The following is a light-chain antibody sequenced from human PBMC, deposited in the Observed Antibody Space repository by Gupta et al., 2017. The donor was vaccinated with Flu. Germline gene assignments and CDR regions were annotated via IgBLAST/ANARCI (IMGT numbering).Light chain of an antibody. V-gene: IGLV1-40*01. J-gene: IGLJ1*01. CDR3: QSYDSSLRGYV. Sequence: QSVLTQPPSVSGAPGQRVTISGTGRMSNIGGGSDVHWYQHVPGSAPKLLIYGDTYRPSGVPARFSGSKSGSSASLAITGLQAEEEADYYCQSYDSSLRGYVFGSGTKVTAL. CDR2: GDT. CDR1: MSNIGGGSD.